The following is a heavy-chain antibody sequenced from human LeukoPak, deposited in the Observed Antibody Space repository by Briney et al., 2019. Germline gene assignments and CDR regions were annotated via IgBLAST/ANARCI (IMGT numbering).Heavy chain of an antibody. V-gene: IGHV4-4*07. CDR2: IYTSGST. J-gene: IGHJ4*02. CDR1: GRSISSYC. Sequence: PSQTRFLTWPVSGRSISSYCWSWIRQPARKGLEWIGRIYTSGSTNYNPYLKSRVTMSVDTSKTQFSLKLSSVTAADTAVYYCARAELAVAEFDYWGQGTLVTVSS. CDR3: ARAELAVAEFDY. D-gene: IGHD6-19*01.